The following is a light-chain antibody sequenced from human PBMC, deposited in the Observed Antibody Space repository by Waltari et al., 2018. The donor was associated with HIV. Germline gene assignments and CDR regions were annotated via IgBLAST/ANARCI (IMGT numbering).Light chain of an antibody. J-gene: IGLJ2*01. Sequence: SYELTQPPSVSVSPGQTAKSTCSGDALPKQYAYWYQQKPGQAPVVMIYKDTERTSVIPGRFSSSTSGTTGPFTISGVQAEDEAYYYCQSADNSGSYQVFGGGTKLTVL. CDR1: ALPKQY. CDR2: KDT. CDR3: QSADNSGSYQV. V-gene: IGLV3-25*03.